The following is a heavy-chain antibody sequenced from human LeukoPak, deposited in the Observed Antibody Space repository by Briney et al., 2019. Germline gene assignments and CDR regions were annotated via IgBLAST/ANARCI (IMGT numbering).Heavy chain of an antibody. CDR3: ARAHSNKRRITIFGVVIPPLFDY. V-gene: IGHV3-11*04. J-gene: IGHJ4*02. CDR1: GFTFCDYY. CDR2: ISSSGSTI. D-gene: IGHD3-3*01. Sequence: KPGGSLRLSCAASGFTFCDYYMSWIRQAPGKGLEWVSYISSSGSTIYYADSMKGRFTISRDNAKNSLYLQMNSLRAEDTAVYYCARAHSNKRRITIFGVVIPPLFDYWGQGTLVTVSS.